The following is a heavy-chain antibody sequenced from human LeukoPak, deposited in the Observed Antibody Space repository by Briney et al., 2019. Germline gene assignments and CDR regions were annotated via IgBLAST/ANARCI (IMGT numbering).Heavy chain of an antibody. J-gene: IGHJ4*02. CDR1: GYTLTELS. CDR2: FDPEDGET. CDR3: ATDDPHYGSGPQRDY. D-gene: IGHD3-10*01. Sequence: ASVKVSCKVSGYTLTELSMHWVRQAPGKGLEWMGGFDPEDGETIYAQKFQGRVTMTEDTSTDTAYMELSSLRSEDTAVYYCATDDPHYGSGPQRDYWGQGTLVTVSS. V-gene: IGHV1-24*01.